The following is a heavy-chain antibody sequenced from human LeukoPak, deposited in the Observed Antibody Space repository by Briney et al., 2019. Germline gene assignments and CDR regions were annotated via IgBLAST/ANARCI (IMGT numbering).Heavy chain of an antibody. J-gene: IGHJ4*02. Sequence: ASVKVSCKASGYTFTSYGISWVRQAPGQGLEWMGWISAYNGNTNYAQKLQGRVTMTTDTSTSTAYMEPRSLRSDDTAVYYCARDQDYYDSSGYLNPDYWGQGTLVTVSS. V-gene: IGHV1-18*01. D-gene: IGHD3-22*01. CDR1: GYTFTSYG. CDR2: ISAYNGNT. CDR3: ARDQDYYDSSGYLNPDY.